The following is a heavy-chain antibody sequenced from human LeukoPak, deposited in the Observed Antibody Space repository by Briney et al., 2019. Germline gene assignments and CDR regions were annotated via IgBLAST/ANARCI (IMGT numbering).Heavy chain of an antibody. J-gene: IGHJ6*02. Sequence: NPGGSLRLSCAASGFTFSSYAMHWVRQAPGKGLEWVAVISYDGSNKYYADSVKGRFTISRDNSKNTLYLQMNSLRAEDTAVYYCARDGLRFLEWFVYYYGMDVWGQGTTVTVSS. V-gene: IGHV3-30-3*01. CDR3: ARDGLRFLEWFVYYYGMDV. D-gene: IGHD3-3*01. CDR1: GFTFSSYA. CDR2: ISYDGSNK.